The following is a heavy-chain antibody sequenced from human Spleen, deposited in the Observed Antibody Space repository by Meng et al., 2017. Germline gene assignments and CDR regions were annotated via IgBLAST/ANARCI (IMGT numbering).Heavy chain of an antibody. J-gene: IGHJ4*02. V-gene: IGHV1-8*01. CDR1: GYTFTSYE. CDR2: MNPNSGNT. CDR3: ASWFSGSYSY. D-gene: IGHD1-26*01. Sequence: QVQLVQSGPEVKKPGASVKVSCKASGYTFTSYEINWVRQATGQGLEWMGRMNPNSGNTGYAEKFQGRVTMTRNTSISTAYMELSSLRSEDSAVYYCASWFSGSYSYWGQGTLVTVSS.